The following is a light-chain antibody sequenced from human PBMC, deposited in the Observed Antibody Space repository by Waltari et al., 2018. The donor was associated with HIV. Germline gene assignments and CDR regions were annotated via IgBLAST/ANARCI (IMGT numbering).Light chain of an antibody. V-gene: IGLV2-18*02. J-gene: IGLJ3*02. CDR1: SSDIGSSNR. CDR2: EVT. CDR3: SSYTTSSTWV. Sequence: QSTLTQPPSVSGSLGQSVTIACSGTSSDIGSSNRASWYQQPPGTAPKLIIYEVTNRPSGVAVRFSGSKSGNTASLTISGLQAEDEADYYCSSYTTSSTWVFGGGTQLTVL.